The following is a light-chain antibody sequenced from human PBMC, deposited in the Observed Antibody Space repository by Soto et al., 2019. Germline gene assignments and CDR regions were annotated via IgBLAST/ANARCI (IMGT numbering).Light chain of an antibody. CDR3: SSYTSSSPCV. V-gene: IGLV2-14*01. CDR2: EVS. Sequence: QSALTQPASVSGSPGQSITISCTGTSSDVGGYNYVSWYQQHPGKAPKLMIYEVSNRPSGVSNPFSGSKSGNTASLTISGLQAEDEADYYCSSYTSSSPCVFGTGTKVTVL. CDR1: SSDVGGYNY. J-gene: IGLJ1*01.